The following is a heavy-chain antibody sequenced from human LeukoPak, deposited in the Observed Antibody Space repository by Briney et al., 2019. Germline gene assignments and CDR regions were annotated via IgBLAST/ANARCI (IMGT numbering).Heavy chain of an antibody. CDR2: IRSKAYGGTT. CDR1: GFTFGDYV. CDR3: TRFLGGYYYVFDY. D-gene: IGHD3-22*01. Sequence: GGSLRLSCTASGFTFGDYVMSWVRQAPGKGLEWVGFIRSKAYGGTTKNAASVKGRFTISRDDSKSIAYLQMNSLKTEDTAVYYCTRFLGGYYYVFDYWGQGTLVTVSS. J-gene: IGHJ4*02. V-gene: IGHV3-49*04.